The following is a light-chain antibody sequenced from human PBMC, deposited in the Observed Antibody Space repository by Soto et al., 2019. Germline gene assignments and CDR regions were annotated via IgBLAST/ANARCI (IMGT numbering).Light chain of an antibody. Sequence: EIVMAQSPASLSVSPGERATLSCRASQGVSSNLAWYQQKPGQAPRLLIYGASTGATGVPARFSGSGSGTDFTLTISSLQSEDFAVYYCQQYNNWPRTFGQGTKVDIK. CDR2: GAS. J-gene: IGKJ1*01. CDR1: QGVSSN. V-gene: IGKV3-15*01. CDR3: QQYNNWPRT.